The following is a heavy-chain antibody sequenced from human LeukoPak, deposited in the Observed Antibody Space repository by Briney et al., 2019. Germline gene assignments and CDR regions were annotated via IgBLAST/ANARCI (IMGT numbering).Heavy chain of an antibody. Sequence: GGSLRLSCSASGFTFSSYWMHWVRQAPGKGLEWVSRINIDGSGTNYADSVKGRFTISRDNAKNSLYLQMNSLRAEDTAVYYCARVRFGGPIDFWSGYPTDYWGQGTLVTVSS. CDR2: INIDGSGT. J-gene: IGHJ4*02. CDR3: ARVRFGGPIDFWSGYPTDY. D-gene: IGHD3-3*01. V-gene: IGHV3-74*01. CDR1: GFTFSSYW.